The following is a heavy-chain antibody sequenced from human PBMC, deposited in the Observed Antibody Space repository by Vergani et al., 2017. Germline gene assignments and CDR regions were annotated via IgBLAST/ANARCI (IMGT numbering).Heavy chain of an antibody. CDR1: GFTFSNAW. CDR3: TTLPRYYYGSGTFDY. CDR2: IKSKTDVGTT. Sequence: EVQLVESGGGLVKPGGSLRLSCAASGFTFSNAWMNWVRQAPGKGLEWVGRIKSKTDVGTTGYAAPVKGRVTISRDDSKNTLYLQMNSLKTEDTAVYYCTTLPRYYYGSGTFDYWGQGTLVTVSS. V-gene: IGHV3-15*07. D-gene: IGHD3-10*01. J-gene: IGHJ4*02.